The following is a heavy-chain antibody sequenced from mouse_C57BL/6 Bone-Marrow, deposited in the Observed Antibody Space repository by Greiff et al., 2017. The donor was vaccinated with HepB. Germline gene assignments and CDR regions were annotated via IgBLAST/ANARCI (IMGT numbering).Heavy chain of an antibody. CDR2: IYPGSGST. J-gene: IGHJ2*01. Sequence: QVQLQQSGTELVKPGASVKMSCKASGYTFTSYWITWVKQRPGQGLEWIGDIYPGSGSTNYNEKFKSKATLTVDTSSSTAYMQLSSLTSEDSAVYYCARHYGNYVGNFDYWGQGTTLTVSS. V-gene: IGHV1-55*01. D-gene: IGHD2-1*01. CDR3: ARHYGNYVGNFDY. CDR1: GYTFTSYW.